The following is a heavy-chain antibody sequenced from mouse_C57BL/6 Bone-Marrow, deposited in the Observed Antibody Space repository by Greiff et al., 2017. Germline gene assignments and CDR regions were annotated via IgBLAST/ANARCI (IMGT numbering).Heavy chain of an antibody. CDR3: ARRGVYSYFDV. J-gene: IGHJ1*03. Sequence: EVQLVESGPELVKPGASVKIPCKASGYTFTDYNMAWVKQSHGKSLEWIGDINPNNGGTIYNQKFKGKATLTVDKSSSTAYMELRSLTSEDTAVYDCARRGVYSYFDVWGRGTTITVSA. V-gene: IGHV1-18*01. CDR1: GYTFTDYN. CDR2: INPNNGGT.